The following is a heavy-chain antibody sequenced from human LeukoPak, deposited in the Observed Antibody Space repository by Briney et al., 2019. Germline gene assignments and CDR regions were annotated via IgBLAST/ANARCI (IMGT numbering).Heavy chain of an antibody. Sequence: ASVKVSCKASGYTFTSYGISWVRQAPGQGLEWMGWISAYNGNTNYAQKLQGRVTMTTDTSTSTAYMELRSLRSDDTAVYSCARDYYDSSGSLHDAFDIWGQGTMVTVSS. CDR3: ARDYYDSSGSLHDAFDI. CDR2: ISAYNGNT. D-gene: IGHD3-22*01. J-gene: IGHJ3*02. CDR1: GYTFTSYG. V-gene: IGHV1-18*01.